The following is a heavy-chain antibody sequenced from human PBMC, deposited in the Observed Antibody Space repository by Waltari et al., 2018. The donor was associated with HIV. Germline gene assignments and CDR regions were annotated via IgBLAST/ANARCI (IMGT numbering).Heavy chain of an antibody. J-gene: IGHJ4*02. V-gene: IGHV3-74*01. D-gene: IGHD3-3*01. Sequence: EVQLVESGGDLVQPGGSPRLSCPASGFTFSSYWMHWVRQAPGKGLVWVLRIDTDGSTTTYADSVKGRFTISRDNAKNILYLQMNSLRVEDTAVYYCARDVAGRGGYWGQGTLVSVSS. CDR3: ARDVAGRGGY. CDR1: GFTFSSYW. CDR2: IDTDGSTT.